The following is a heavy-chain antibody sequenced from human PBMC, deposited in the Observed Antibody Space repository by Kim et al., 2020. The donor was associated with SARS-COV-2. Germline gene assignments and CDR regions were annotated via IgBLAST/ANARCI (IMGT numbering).Heavy chain of an antibody. CDR3: ARMTTVILFDY. CDR1: GGSISSYY. V-gene: IGHV4-59*01. D-gene: IGHD4-17*01. Sequence: SETLSLICTVSGGSISSYYWSWIRQPPGKGLEWIGYIYYSGSTNYNPSLKSRVTISVDTSKNQFSLKLSSVTAADTAVYYCARMTTVILFDYWGQGTLVTVSS. CDR2: IYYSGST. J-gene: IGHJ4*02.